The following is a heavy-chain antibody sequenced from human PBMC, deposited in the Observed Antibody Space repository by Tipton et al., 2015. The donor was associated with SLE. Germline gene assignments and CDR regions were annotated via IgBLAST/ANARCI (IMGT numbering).Heavy chain of an antibody. V-gene: IGHV4-59*11. CDR2: IYYSGST. J-gene: IGHJ6*03. CDR3: ARGTGPDYYYMDV. CDR1: GGSISSHY. D-gene: IGHD3/OR15-3a*01. Sequence: TLSLTCTVSGGSISSHYWSWIRQPPGKGLEWIGYIYYSGSTNYNPSLKSRVTISVDKSKNQFSLKLSSVTAGDTAVYYCARGTGPDYYYMDVWGKGTTVTVSS.